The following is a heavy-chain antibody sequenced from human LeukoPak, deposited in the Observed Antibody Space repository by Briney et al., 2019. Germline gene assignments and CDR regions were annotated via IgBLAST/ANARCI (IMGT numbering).Heavy chain of an antibody. V-gene: IGHV4-59*01. J-gene: IGHJ5*02. CDR2: IYYSGST. CDR3: ARVRGYCSGGSCINNWFDP. Sequence: SETLSLTCTVSGGSISSYYWSWIRQPPGKGLEWIGYIYYSGSTNYNPSLKSRVTISVDTSKNQFSLKLSSVTAADTAVYYCARVRGYCSGGSCINNWFDPWGQGTVVTVSS. D-gene: IGHD2-15*01. CDR1: GGSISSYY.